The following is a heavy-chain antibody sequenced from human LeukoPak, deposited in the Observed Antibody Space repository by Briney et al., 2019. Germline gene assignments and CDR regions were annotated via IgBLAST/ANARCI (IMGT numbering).Heavy chain of an antibody. CDR2: VFRTGTA. CDR3: TKNDVGDYGA. D-gene: IGHD4/OR15-4a*01. V-gene: IGHV4-39*01. CDR1: GASISRSTYY. Sequence: SETLSLTCNVSGASISRSTYYWGWIRQPPGTGLEWIGSVFRTGTAYYNPSLRSRVTISVDTSKNQFSLRLTTVTAADTAVYYCTKNDVGDYGAWGQGTLVTVSS. J-gene: IGHJ5*02.